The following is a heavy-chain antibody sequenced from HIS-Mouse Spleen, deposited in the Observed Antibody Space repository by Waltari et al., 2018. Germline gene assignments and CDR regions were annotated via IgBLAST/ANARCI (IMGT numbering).Heavy chain of an antibody. CDR3: ARWEYCSGGSCQSSFDI. CDR1: GYTFTSYD. V-gene: IGHV1-8*01. D-gene: IGHD2-15*01. J-gene: IGHJ3*02. Sequence: QVQLVQSGAEVKKPGASVKVSCKASGYTFTSYDINWVRQATGQGLEWMGWMNPNSGNTGYAQKCQGRVTMTRNTSISTAYMELSSLRSEDTAVYYCARWEYCSGGSCQSSFDIWGQGTMVTVSS. CDR2: MNPNSGNT.